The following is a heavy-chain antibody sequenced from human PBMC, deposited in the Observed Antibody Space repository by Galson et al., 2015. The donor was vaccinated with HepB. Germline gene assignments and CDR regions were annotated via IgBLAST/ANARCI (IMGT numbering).Heavy chain of an antibody. CDR2: ISWNSGTI. CDR1: GFTFDDYA. Sequence: SLRLSCAASGFTFDDYAMHWVRQAPGKGLEWVSGISWNSGTIGYADSVKGRFTISRDNAKNSIYLQMNSLRAEDTALYYCAKDIDRGAAAGTGGDYWGQGTLVTVSS. CDR3: AKDIDRGAAAGTGGDY. V-gene: IGHV3-9*01. D-gene: IGHD6-13*01. J-gene: IGHJ4*02.